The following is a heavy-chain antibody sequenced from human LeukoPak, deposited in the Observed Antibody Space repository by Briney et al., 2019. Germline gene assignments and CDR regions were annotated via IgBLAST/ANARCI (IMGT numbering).Heavy chain of an antibody. Sequence: SETLSLTCAVYGGSFSGYYRSWIRQPPGKGLEWIGEINHSGSTNYNPSLKSRVTISVDTSKNQFSLKLSSVTAADTAVYYCARVLLWFGDKAHFDYWGQGTLVTVSS. D-gene: IGHD3-10*01. CDR1: GGSFSGYY. J-gene: IGHJ4*02. CDR2: INHSGST. CDR3: ARVLLWFGDKAHFDY. V-gene: IGHV4-34*01.